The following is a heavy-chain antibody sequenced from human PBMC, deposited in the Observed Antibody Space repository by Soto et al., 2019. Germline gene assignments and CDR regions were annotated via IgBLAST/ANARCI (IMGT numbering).Heavy chain of an antibody. J-gene: IGHJ6*02. CDR3: ARGSSGYYYVYYYYYGMDV. CDR1: GGTFSSYA. Sequence: SVKVSCKASGGTFSSYAISWVRQAPGQGLEWMGGIIPIFGTANYAQKFQGRVTITADKSTSTAYMELSSLRSEDTAVYYCARGSSGYYYVYYYYYGMDVWGQGTTVTVS. D-gene: IGHD3-22*01. V-gene: IGHV1-69*06. CDR2: IIPIFGTA.